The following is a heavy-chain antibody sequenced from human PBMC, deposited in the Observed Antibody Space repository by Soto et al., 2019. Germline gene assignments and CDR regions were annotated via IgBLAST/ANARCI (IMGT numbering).Heavy chain of an antibody. CDR3: ARVLPDIVLVPAALSFDY. CDR2: IYYSGST. J-gene: IGHJ4*02. Sequence: QVQLQESGPGLVKPSETLSLTCTVSGGSVSSGSYYWSWIRQPPGKGLEWIGYIYYSGSTNYNPSLTSRVTISVDTSKNQFSLKLSSVTAADTAVYYCARVLPDIVLVPAALSFDYWGQGTLVTVSS. D-gene: IGHD2-2*01. CDR1: GGSVSSGSYY. V-gene: IGHV4-61*01.